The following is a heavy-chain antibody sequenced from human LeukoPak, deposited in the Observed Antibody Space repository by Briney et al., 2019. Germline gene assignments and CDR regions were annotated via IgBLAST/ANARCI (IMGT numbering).Heavy chain of an antibody. V-gene: IGHV4-59*08. Sequence: SETLSLTCTVSGGSISHYFWSWIRQPSGKALEWIGYIYYSGSTNYNPSLKSRVTISVDPSKNQFSLKLNSVTAADTAVYYCAKTVAGYWYFDLWGRGTLVTVSS. D-gene: IGHD6-19*01. CDR2: IYYSGST. CDR3: AKTVAGYWYFDL. J-gene: IGHJ2*01. CDR1: GGSISHYF.